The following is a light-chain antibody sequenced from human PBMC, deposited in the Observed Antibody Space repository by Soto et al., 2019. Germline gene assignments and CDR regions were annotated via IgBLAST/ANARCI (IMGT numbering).Light chain of an antibody. V-gene: IGLV2-18*02. CDR2: EVS. CDR3: SSYTSSSTPVV. Sequence: QSVLTQPPSVSGSPGQSVTISCTGTSSDVGSYNRVSWYQQPPGTAPKLMIYEVSNRHSGVPDRFSGSKSGNTASLTISGLQAEDEADYYCSSYTSSSTPVVFGGGTKLTVL. CDR1: SSDVGSYNR. J-gene: IGLJ2*01.